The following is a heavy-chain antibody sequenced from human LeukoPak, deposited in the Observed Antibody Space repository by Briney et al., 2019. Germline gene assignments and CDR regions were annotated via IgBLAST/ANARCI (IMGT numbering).Heavy chain of an antibody. Sequence: ASVKVSCKASGGTFSSYAISWVRQAPGQGLEWMGGIIPIFGTANYAQKFQGRVTITTDESTSTAYMELSSLRSDDTAVYYCASRLGELSPGAFDIWGQGTMVTVSS. CDR2: IIPIFGTA. J-gene: IGHJ3*02. V-gene: IGHV1-69*05. D-gene: IGHD3-10*01. CDR1: GGTFSSYA. CDR3: ASRLGELSPGAFDI.